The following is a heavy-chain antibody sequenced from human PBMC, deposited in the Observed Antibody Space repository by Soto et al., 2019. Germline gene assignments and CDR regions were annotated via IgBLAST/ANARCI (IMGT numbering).Heavy chain of an antibody. CDR1: VGSFSTDY. J-gene: IGHJ4*02. V-gene: IGHV4-34*01. CDR3: ARVLAARASRDFDY. D-gene: IGHD6-6*01. CDR2: INPSGGT. Sequence: SETLSLTCAVYVGSFSTDYWSWIRQPPGKGLEWIGEINPSGGTNYNPSLKSRVTISVATSKNQFSLKLSSVTAADTAVYYCARVLAARASRDFDYWGQGTLVTVSS.